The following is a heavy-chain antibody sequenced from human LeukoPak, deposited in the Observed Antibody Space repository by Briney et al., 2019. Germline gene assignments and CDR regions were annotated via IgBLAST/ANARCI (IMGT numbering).Heavy chain of an antibody. J-gene: IGHJ4*02. CDR2: IIPIFGTA. D-gene: IGHD1-26*01. CDR1: GGTFSSYA. CDR3: ARELLEWELVY. Sequence: ASVKVSCKASGGTFSSYAISCVRQAPGQGLEWMGGIIPIFGTANYAQKFQGRVTITADESTSTAYMELSSLRSEDTAVYYCARELLEWELVYWGQGTLVTVSS. V-gene: IGHV1-69*13.